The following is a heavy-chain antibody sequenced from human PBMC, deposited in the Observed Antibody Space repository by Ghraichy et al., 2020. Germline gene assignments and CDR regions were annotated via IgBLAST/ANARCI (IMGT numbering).Heavy chain of an antibody. CDR2: ISSSSSYI. D-gene: IGHD3-22*01. CDR1: GFTFSSYS. Sequence: GGSLRLSCAASGFTFSSYSMNWVRQAPGKGLEWVSSISSSSSYIYYADSVKGRFTISRDNAKNSLYLQMNSLRAEDTAVYYCARARVDYYYDSSGSLPGDYFDYWGQGTLVTVSS. J-gene: IGHJ4*02. V-gene: IGHV3-21*01. CDR3: ARARVDYYYDSSGSLPGDYFDY.